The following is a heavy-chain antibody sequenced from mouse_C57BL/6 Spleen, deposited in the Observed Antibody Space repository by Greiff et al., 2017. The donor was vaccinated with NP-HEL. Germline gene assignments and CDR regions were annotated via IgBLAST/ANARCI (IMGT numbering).Heavy chain of an antibody. CDR2: ISSGGSYT. Sequence: EVKLEESGGDLVKPGGSLKLSCAASGFTFSSYGMSWVRQTPDKRLEWVATISSGGSYTYYPDSVKGRFTISRDNAKNTLYLQMSSLKSEDTAMYYCASIYYDYSWFAYWGQGTLVTVSA. J-gene: IGHJ3*01. CDR3: ASIYYDYSWFAY. V-gene: IGHV5-6*02. D-gene: IGHD2-4*01. CDR1: GFTFSSYG.